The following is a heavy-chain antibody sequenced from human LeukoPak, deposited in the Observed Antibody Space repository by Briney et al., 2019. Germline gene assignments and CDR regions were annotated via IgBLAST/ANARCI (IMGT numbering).Heavy chain of an antibody. CDR1: GFTFSDYA. D-gene: IGHD1-7*01. J-gene: IGHJ4*02. CDR2: ISYDGSDR. V-gene: IGHV3-30*18. Sequence: GGSLRLPCAASGFTFSDYAMHWVRQAPGKGLDWVALISYDGSDRYYADSVKGRFTISRDNSKNTLYLQMNSLRPEDTAVYYCAKVRVVFNWNYAYYFDYWGQGTLVTVSS. CDR3: AKVRVVFNWNYAYYFDY.